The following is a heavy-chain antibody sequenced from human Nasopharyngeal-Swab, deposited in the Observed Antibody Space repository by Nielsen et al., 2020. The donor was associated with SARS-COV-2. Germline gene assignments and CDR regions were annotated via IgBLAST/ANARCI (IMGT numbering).Heavy chain of an antibody. D-gene: IGHD6-19*01. Sequence: ASVKVSCKASGYTFTSYAMNWVRQAPGQGLEWMGWINTNTGNPTYAQGFTGRFVFSLDTSVSTAYLQISSLKAEDTAVYYCARGSAVAGLGMRDAFDIWGQGTMVTVSS. CDR2: INTNTGNP. V-gene: IGHV7-4-1*02. CDR3: ARGSAVAGLGMRDAFDI. CDR1: GYTFTSYA. J-gene: IGHJ3*02.